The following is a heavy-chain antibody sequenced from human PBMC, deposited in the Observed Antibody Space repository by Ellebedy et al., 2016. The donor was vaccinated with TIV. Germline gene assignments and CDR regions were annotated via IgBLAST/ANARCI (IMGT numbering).Heavy chain of an antibody. CDR1: GYTFTSYA. J-gene: IGHJ4*02. Sequence: AASVKVSCKASGYTFTSYAMHWVRQAPGQRLEWMGWINAGNGNTKYSQKFQGRVTITRDTSASTAYMELSSLRSEDTAVYYCARDSSGWYVRGYWGQGTLVTVSS. CDR3: ARDSSGWYVRGY. V-gene: IGHV1-3*01. CDR2: INAGNGNT. D-gene: IGHD6-19*01.